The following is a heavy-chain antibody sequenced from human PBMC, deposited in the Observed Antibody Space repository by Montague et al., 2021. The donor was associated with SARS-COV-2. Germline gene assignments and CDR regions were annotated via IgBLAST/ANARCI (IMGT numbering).Heavy chain of an antibody. J-gene: IGHJ3*02. CDR2: IYYSGST. CDR3: ARVRITMIVVVDAFDI. CDR1: GGSISSGGYY. V-gene: IGHV4-31*03. D-gene: IGHD3-22*01. Sequence: TLSLTCTVSGGSISSGGYYWSWIRQHPGEGLEWIGYIYYSGSTYYXPSLKSRATISVDTSKNQFSLKLSSVTAADTAVYYCARVRITMIVVVDAFDIWGQGTMVTVSS.